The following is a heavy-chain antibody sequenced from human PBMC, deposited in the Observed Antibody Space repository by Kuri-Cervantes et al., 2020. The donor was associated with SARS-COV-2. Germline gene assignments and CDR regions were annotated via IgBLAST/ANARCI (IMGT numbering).Heavy chain of an antibody. CDR1: GGTFNGYG. CDR2: ISTYNGNT. J-gene: IGHJ3*02. Sequence: ASVKVSCKPSGGTFNGYGINWVRQAPGQGLEWMTWISTYNGNTNYAQKLQDRVTMATDTSTSTAYMELRSLRSDDTAVYYCARDNGANAFDIWGQGTMVTVSS. V-gene: IGHV1-18*01. CDR3: ARDNGANAFDI.